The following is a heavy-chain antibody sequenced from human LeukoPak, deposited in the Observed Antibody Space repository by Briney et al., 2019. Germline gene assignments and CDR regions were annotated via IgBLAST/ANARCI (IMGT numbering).Heavy chain of an antibody. CDR1: SGSFSGYY. V-gene: IGHV4-34*01. D-gene: IGHD2-15*01. CDR3: PRVEGIVYWFDP. Sequence: SETLSLTCAVDSGSFSGYYWGWIRQPQGKGLEWIGEINHSGTTNYNTSLRSLVTISVDTSNNPYSLKLRPVADANTAFYYGPRVEGIVYWFDPWGQGTRVTVSS. J-gene: IGHJ5*02. CDR2: INHSGTT.